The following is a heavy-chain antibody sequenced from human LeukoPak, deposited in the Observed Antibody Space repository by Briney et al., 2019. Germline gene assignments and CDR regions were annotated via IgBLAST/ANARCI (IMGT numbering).Heavy chain of an antibody. J-gene: IGHJ4*02. CDR1: GYSISSGYY. V-gene: IGHV4-38-2*02. D-gene: IGHD3-22*01. CDR2: IYHSGST. Sequence: SETLSLTCTVSGYSISSGYYWGWIRQPPGKGLEWIGSIYHSGSTYYNPSLKSRVTISVDTSKNQFSLKLSSVTAADTAVYYCARSGYYYDSSGYDYWGQGTLVTVSS. CDR3: ARSGYYYDSSGYDY.